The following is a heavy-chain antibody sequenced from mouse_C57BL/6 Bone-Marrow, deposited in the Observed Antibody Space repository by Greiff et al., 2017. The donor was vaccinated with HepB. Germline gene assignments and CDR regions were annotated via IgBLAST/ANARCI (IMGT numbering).Heavy chain of an antibody. CDR1: GFILGSYA. CDR3: ARDRTGTLFAY. Sequence: EVKLVESGGGLVKPGGSRKPPCAASGFILGSYAMSGVRQTPEKRLEWVATISDGGSYTYYPDNVKGRFTISRDNAKNNLYLQMSHLKSEDTAMYYCARDRTGTLFAYWGQGTLVTVSA. V-gene: IGHV5-4*01. CDR2: ISDGGSYT. D-gene: IGHD4-1*01. J-gene: IGHJ3*01.